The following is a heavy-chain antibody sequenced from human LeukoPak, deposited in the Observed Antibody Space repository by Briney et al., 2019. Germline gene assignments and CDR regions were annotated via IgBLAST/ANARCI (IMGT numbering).Heavy chain of an antibody. CDR1: GGSISSSSYY. Sequence: SETLSLTCTVSGGSISSSSYYWGWIRQPPGKGLEWIGSIYYSGSTYYNPSLKSRVTISVDTSKNQFSLKLSSVTAADTAVYYCARSRIVVVVAATPGFDYWGQGTLVTVSS. V-gene: IGHV4-39*01. CDR2: IYYSGST. J-gene: IGHJ4*02. D-gene: IGHD2-15*01. CDR3: ARSRIVVVVAATPGFDY.